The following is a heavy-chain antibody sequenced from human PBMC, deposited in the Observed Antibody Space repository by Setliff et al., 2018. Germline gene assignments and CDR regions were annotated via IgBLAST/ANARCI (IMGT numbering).Heavy chain of an antibody. CDR1: GYSFSDFY. V-gene: IGHV1-2*02. CDR3: ARDGISWLNWLDP. J-gene: IGHJ5*02. D-gene: IGHD6-13*01. Sequence: AASVKVSCKASGYSFSDFYIHWVRQVPGRGPEWMGSINPKSGVTRYVQKFQGRVTITRDTSISTAYMELSSLRSVDTAVYYCARDGISWLNWLDPWGQGTPVTVSS. CDR2: INPKSGVT.